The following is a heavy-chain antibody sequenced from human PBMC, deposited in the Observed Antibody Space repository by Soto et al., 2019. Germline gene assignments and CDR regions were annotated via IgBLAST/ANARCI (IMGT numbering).Heavy chain of an antibody. CDR3: ARVRKNGGDGVFDL. Sequence: PWEYLRIYCRAAGCRFQPFWHGWVRQMPGKGLEWMAMIYPDDSHTKYSPSFQGQVTIAVDRSITTAYLQWRSLRASDSGMFYCARVRKNGGDGVFDLWGQGTLVTVSS. CDR2: IYPDDSHT. J-gene: IGHJ4*02. V-gene: IGHV5-51*01. D-gene: IGHD2-21*02. CDR1: GCRFQPFW.